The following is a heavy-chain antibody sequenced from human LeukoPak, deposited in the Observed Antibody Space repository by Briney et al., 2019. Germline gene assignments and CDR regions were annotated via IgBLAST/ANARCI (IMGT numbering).Heavy chain of an antibody. Sequence: GGSLRLSCAASGFTFSSYSMNWVRQAPGKGLEWVSSISSSSSYIYYADSVKGRFTIARYNAKNSLYLQMNSLIAEDTAVYYFARDRCYPTGYWGQGTLVTVSS. CDR3: ARDRCYPTGY. CDR1: GFTFSSYS. CDR2: ISSSSSYI. D-gene: IGHD4-17*01. V-gene: IGHV3-21*01. J-gene: IGHJ4*02.